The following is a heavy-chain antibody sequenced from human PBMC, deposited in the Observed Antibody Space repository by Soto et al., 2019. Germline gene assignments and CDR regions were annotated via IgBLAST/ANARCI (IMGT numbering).Heavy chain of an antibody. CDR2: ISDTGGTT. D-gene: IGHD3-16*02. CDR3: AKGDFRPRNYHRTALSS. CDR1: GFTCNDYS. J-gene: IGHJ5*02. Sequence: GGSLSLSCVSSGFTCNDYSMSWARQAPGKGLEWVSTISDTGGTTYYADSAKGRFTISRDAFGNTLYLQMNSLGAGDTAVYYCAKGDFRPRNYHRTALSSWGRGTLVNVSS. V-gene: IGHV3-23*01.